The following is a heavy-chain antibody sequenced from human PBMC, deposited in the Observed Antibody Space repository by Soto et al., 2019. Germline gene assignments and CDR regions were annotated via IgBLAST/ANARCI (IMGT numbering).Heavy chain of an antibody. J-gene: IGHJ6*02. Sequence: PGGSLRLSCAASGFTFSNAWMNWVRQAPGKGLEWVGRIKSKTDGGTTDYAAPVKGRFTISRDDSKNTLYLQMNSLITVDTAVYYCTTDLSDLSGMDVWGQGTTVTVSS. CDR3: TTDLSDLSGMDV. CDR1: GFTFSNAW. CDR2: IKSKTDGGTT. V-gene: IGHV3-15*07.